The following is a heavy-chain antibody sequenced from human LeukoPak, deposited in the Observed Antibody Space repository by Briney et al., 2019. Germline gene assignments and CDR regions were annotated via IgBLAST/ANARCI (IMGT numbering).Heavy chain of an antibody. CDR1: GYTFTSYD. V-gene: IGHV1-8*01. CDR3: ARGYQAAGIREFDP. Sequence: WASVKVSCKASGYTFTSYDINWVRQATGQGLEWTGWMNPNSGNTGYAQKFQGRVTMTRNTSISTAYMELSSLRSEDTAVYYCARGYQAAGIREFDPWGQGTLVTVSS. J-gene: IGHJ5*02. CDR2: MNPNSGNT. D-gene: IGHD6-13*01.